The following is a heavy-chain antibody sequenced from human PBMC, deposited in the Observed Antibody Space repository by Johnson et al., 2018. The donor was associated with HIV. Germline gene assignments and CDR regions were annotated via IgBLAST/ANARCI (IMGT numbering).Heavy chain of an antibody. J-gene: IGHJ3*02. CDR2: ISGGDDST. CDR1: GFTFSNAW. Sequence: VQLVESGGGLVQPGGSLRLSCAASGFTFSNAWMSWVRQAPGKALEWVSAISGGDDSTYYADSVKGRFYISRDNSKNTLYVQMTSLRAEDTAVYYCAKGPRADAFDIWGQGTMVTVSS. CDR3: AKGPRADAFDI. V-gene: IGHV3-23*04.